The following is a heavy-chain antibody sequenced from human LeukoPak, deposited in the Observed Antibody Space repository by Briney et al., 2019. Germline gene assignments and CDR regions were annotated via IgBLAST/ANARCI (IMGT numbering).Heavy chain of an antibody. V-gene: IGHV3-7*03. CDR1: GFTFSSYA. J-gene: IGHJ4*02. CDR3: ARGRGVDY. CDR2: LNQDGSEK. Sequence: GGSLRLSCAASGFTFSSYAMHWVRQAPGKGLEWVASLNQDGSEKYYVDSVKGRFTISRDSAKNSLYLQVNSLRAEDTAMYYCARGRGVDYWGQGTLVTVSS.